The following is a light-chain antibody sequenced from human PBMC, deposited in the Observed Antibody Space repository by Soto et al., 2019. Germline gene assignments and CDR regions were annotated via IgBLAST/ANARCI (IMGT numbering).Light chain of an antibody. CDR3: QHYGSSPSYT. CDR1: QSVTSSY. CDR2: DAS. Sequence: EIVLTQSPGTLSLSPGERATLSCRASQSVTSSYLAWYQQKPGQAPRLLIYDASSRATGIPDRFSGSGSGTDFTLTISRLEPEDFAVYYCQHYGSSPSYTFGQGTKLEIK. J-gene: IGKJ2*01. V-gene: IGKV3-20*01.